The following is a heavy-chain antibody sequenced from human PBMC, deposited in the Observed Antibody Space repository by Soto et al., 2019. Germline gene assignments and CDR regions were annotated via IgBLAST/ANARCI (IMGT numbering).Heavy chain of an antibody. CDR2: INHSGST. V-gene: IGHV4-34*01. CDR3: ARGSFWSYWDYYDGIDV. D-gene: IGHD3-3*01. J-gene: IGHJ6*02. CDR1: GGSFSGYY. Sequence: PSETLCLTCAVYGGSFSGYYCSWIRQPPGKGLEWIGEINHSGSTNYNPSLKSRVTISVDTSKNQFSLKLSSVTAADTAVYYCARGSFWSYWDYYDGIDVWVQGTTGTVSS.